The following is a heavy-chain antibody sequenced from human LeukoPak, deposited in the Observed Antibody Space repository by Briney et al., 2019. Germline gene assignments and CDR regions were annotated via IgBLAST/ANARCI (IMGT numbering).Heavy chain of an antibody. J-gene: IGHJ6*03. V-gene: IGHV3-23*01. CDR2: ISGSGGST. Sequence: SGGSLRLSCAASGFTFSSYAMSWVRQAPGKGLEWVSAISGSGGSTYYADSVKGRFTISRDNSKNTLYLQMNSLRAEDTAVYYCAGGRSSVRYYYMDVWGKGTTVTVSS. CDR1: GFTFSSYA. CDR3: AGGRSSVRYYYMDV. D-gene: IGHD6-19*01.